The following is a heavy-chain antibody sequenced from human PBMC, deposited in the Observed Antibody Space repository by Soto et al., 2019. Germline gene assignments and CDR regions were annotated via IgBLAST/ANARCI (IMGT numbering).Heavy chain of an antibody. CDR1: GGTFSSYA. J-gene: IGHJ6*02. CDR2: IIPIFGTA. Sequence: QVQLVQSGAEVKKPGSSVKVSCKASGGTFSSYAISWVRQAPGQGLEWMGGIIPIFGTANYARKFQGRVTMTAEESTSTAYMELSSLRSEDTAVYYCARESITIFGVVIGRSGVGMDVWGQGTTVTVSS. D-gene: IGHD3-3*01. CDR3: ARESITIFGVVIGRSGVGMDV. V-gene: IGHV1-69*01.